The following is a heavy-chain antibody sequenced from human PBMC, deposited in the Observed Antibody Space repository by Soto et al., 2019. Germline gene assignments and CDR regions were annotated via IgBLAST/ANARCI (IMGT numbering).Heavy chain of an antibody. V-gene: IGHV3-30*18. CDR1: GFTFSIYG. J-gene: IGHJ4*02. CDR2: ISYDVSNK. CDR3: AKSLAAPGSLDY. D-gene: IGHD6-13*01. Sequence: QVQLVESGGGVVQPGRSLRLSCAASGFTFSIYGMHWVRQAPGKGLEWVAVISYDVSNKYYEDSVKGRFTISRDNSKNTLYLHMNSLRAEDTAVYYCAKSLAAPGSLDYWGQGTLVTVSS.